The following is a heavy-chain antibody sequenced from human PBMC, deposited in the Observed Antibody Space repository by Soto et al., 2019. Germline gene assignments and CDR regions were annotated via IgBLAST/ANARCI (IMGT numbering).Heavy chain of an antibody. V-gene: IGHV4-30-2*01. CDR3: ARGEGGWFDP. CDR1: GGSISSGGYS. J-gene: IGHJ5*02. CDR2: IYHSGST. Sequence: SETLSLTCAVSGGSISSGGYSWSWIRQPPGKGLEWIGYIYHSGSTYYNPSLKSRVTISVDRSKNQFSLKLSSVTAADTAVYYCARGEGGWFDPWGQGTLVTVSS.